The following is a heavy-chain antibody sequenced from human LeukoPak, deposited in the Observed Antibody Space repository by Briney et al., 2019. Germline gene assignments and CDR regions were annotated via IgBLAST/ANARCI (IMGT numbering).Heavy chain of an antibody. V-gene: IGHV4-34*01. CDR3: ARARDCSSTSCYPLLRGVNHWFDP. J-gene: IGHJ5*02. Sequence: NPSETLSLTCAVYGGSFSGYYWSWIRQPPGKGLEWIGEINHSGSTNYNPSLKSRVTISVDTSKNQFSLKLSSLTASDTAVYYCARARDCSSTSCYPLLRGVNHWFDPWGQGTLVTVSS. CDR2: INHSGST. D-gene: IGHD2-2*01. CDR1: GGSFSGYY.